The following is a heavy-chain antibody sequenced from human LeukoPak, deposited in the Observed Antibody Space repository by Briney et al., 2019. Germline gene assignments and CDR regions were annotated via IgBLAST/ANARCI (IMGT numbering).Heavy chain of an antibody. V-gene: IGHV3-53*01. CDR2: ISGSGGST. CDR1: GFTVSTNY. J-gene: IGHJ4*02. CDR3: ARGDGYTSAPFDY. Sequence: PGGSLRLSCAASGFTVSTNYMSWVRQAPGKGLEWVSAISGSGGSTYYADSVEGRFTISRDNSKNTLYLQMNSLRAEDTAVYYCARGDGYTSAPFDYWGQGTLVTVSS. D-gene: IGHD5-24*01.